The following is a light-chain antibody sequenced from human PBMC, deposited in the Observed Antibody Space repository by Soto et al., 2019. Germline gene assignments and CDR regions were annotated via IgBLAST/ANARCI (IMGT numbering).Light chain of an antibody. V-gene: IGKV3-20*01. CDR1: QSASSDY. J-gene: IGKJ5*01. Sequence: EIVLTQSPGTLSLSPGERATVACRASQSASSDYLAWYQQKPGQAPRLLIYGASTRATGIPDRFSGSGSGTDFTLTISRLEPEDFAVYYCQQYGSSPITFGQGTRLEIK. CDR3: QQYGSSPIT. CDR2: GAS.